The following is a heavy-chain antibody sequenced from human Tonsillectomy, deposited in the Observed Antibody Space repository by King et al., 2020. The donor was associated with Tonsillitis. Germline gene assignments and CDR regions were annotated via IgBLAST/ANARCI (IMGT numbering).Heavy chain of an antibody. J-gene: IGHJ4*02. CDR2: IKTKTEGGTT. V-gene: IGHV3-15*01. D-gene: IGHD7-27*01. Sequence: VQLVESGGGLVKPGGSLRVSCAASGFTFSNAWMSWVRQAPGKGLEWVGRIKTKTEGGTTDYAAPVKGRFTISRDDSKNTLYLQMNSLKTEDTAVYYCTTDSLTGHFDYWGQGTLVTVSS. CDR1: GFTFSNAW. CDR3: TTDSLTGHFDY.